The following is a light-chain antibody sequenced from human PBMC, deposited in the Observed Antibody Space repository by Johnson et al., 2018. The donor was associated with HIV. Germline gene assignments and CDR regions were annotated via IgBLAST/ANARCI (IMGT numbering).Light chain of an antibody. Sequence: QSVLTQPPSVSAAPGQMLTISCSGSSSNIGNNYVSWYQQLPGTAPKLLIYENNKRPSGIPDRFSGSKSDTSATLGITGLQTGDEADYYCGTWDSSLSAYVFGTGTKVTAL. CDR1: SSNIGNNY. CDR2: ENN. CDR3: GTWDSSLSAYV. V-gene: IGLV1-51*02. J-gene: IGLJ1*01.